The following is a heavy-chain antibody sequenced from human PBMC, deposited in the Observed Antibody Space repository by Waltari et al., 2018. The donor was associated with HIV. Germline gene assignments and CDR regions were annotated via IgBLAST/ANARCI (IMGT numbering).Heavy chain of an antibody. CDR2: ISSSGSTI. D-gene: IGHD1-26*01. CDR3: ARDYSGTYADFDY. J-gene: IGHJ4*02. CDR1: GLTLSSYR. V-gene: IGHV3-48*01. Sequence: VQLVESGGGCVQPGGYRSCSCPASGLTLSSYRMNWVRQAPGKGLEWVSYISSSGSTIYYADSVRGRFTSSRDNAKNSLYLQLNSLRAEDTAVYYCARDYSGTYADFDYWGQGTLVTVSS.